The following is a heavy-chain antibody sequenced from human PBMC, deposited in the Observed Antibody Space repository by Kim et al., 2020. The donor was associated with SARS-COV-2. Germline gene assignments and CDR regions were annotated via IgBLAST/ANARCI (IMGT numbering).Heavy chain of an antibody. J-gene: IGHJ6*03. CDR1: RNSISSFY. V-gene: IGHV4-59*01. Sequence: SETLSLTCTVSRNSISSFYWSWVRQPPGKGLEWIGNIYYDGTTNHNPSLNSRVTISLDTSRNQFSLHLSSVTAADTAMYYCARASTPRNHYYHMDVWGKG. CDR2: IYYDGTT. CDR3: ARASTPRNHYYHMDV.